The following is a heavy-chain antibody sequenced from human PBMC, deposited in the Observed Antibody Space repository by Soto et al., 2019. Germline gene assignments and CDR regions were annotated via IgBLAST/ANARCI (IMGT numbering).Heavy chain of an antibody. J-gene: IGHJ6*02. CDR2: ISSSSSTI. D-gene: IGHD3-10*01. V-gene: IGHV3-48*01. Sequence: EKGLEWVSYISSSSSTIYYADSVKGRFTNSRDNAKNSLYLQMNSLRAEDTAVYSCATYYGQGPYFPAHYYYGMDVSAQGPTVSVSS. CDR3: ATYYGQGPYFPAHYYYGMDV.